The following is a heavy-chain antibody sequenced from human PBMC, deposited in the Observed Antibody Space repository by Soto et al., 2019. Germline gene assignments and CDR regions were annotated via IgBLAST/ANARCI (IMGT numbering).Heavy chain of an antibody. V-gene: IGHV3-74*01. Sequence: EVQLVESGGELVQPGGSLRLSCAASGFTFSNYWMHWVRQAPGEVLVWVSRINIDGSRTTYADSVKGRFTISRDNAKNTVYLKMYSLRAEDLVVYYCVQVPHGSYNWFEPWGHVTLFTVSS. J-gene: IGHJ5*02. CDR1: GFTFSNYW. CDR2: INIDGSRT. D-gene: IGHD2-2*01. CDR3: VQVPHGSYNWFEP.